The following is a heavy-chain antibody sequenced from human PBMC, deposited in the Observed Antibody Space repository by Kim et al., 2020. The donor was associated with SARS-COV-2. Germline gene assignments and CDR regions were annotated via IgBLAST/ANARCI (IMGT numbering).Heavy chain of an antibody. J-gene: IGHJ4*02. V-gene: IGHV3-53*01. CDR1: GFIVSSKF. Sequence: GGSLRLSCAASGFIVSSKFMSWVRQAPGKGLEWVSMIYSGGSTYYADSVKGRFTISRDNSKNTLYLQMNSLRADDTAVYYCARSPDGGDFDYWGQGTLVTVSS. CDR2: IYSGGST. D-gene: IGHD2-21*01. CDR3: ARSPDGGDFDY.